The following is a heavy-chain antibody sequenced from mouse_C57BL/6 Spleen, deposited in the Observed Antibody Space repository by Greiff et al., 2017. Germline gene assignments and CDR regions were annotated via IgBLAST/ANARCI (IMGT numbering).Heavy chain of an antibody. CDR2: IDPSDSYT. Sequence: QVQLQQPGAELVMPGASVKLSCKASGYTFTSYWMHWVKQRPGQGLEWIGEIDPSDSYTNYNQKFQGKSTLTVDNSSSTAYMQLSSLTSEDAAVYYCARKRTLTGVEYWGQGTTLTVAS. CDR1: GYTFTSYW. D-gene: IGHD4-1*01. V-gene: IGHV1-69*01. J-gene: IGHJ2*01. CDR3: ARKRTLTGVEY.